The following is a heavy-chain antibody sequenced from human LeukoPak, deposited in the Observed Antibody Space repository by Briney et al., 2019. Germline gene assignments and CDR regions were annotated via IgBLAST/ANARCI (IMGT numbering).Heavy chain of an antibody. V-gene: IGHV5-51*01. CDR3: ARQLGTSSNYYYYYMDI. D-gene: IGHD6-6*01. CDR1: GYTFASYW. Sequence: GESLKISCKGSGYTFASYWIGWVRPMPGKGLEWMGIIYPGDSDTRYSPPFQGQVTISADKSISTAYLQWSSLKASDTAMYYCARQLGTSSNYYYYYMDIWGTGTTVTVSS. CDR2: IYPGDSDT. J-gene: IGHJ6*03.